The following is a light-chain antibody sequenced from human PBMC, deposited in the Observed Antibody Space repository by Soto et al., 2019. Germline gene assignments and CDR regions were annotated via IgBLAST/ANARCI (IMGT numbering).Light chain of an antibody. CDR2: GAS. V-gene: IGKV3-15*01. CDR1: QSVSSN. CDR3: QKYDNWPET. Sequence: EIVMTQSPATLSVSPGEGASLSCRASQSVSSNLAWYQQKPGQAPRLLIFGASTRATGFPARFSGSRSGTEFTLTISSLQSEDVAVYYCQKYDNWPETFGQGTKVEIK. J-gene: IGKJ1*01.